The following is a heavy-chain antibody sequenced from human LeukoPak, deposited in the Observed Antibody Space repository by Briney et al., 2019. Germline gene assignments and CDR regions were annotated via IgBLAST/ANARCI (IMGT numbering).Heavy chain of an antibody. CDR2: ISSSSSYI. J-gene: IGHJ3*02. Sequence: GGSLRLSCAASGFTFSGYSMNWVRQAPGKGLEWVSSISSSSSYIYYADSVKGRFTISRDNAKNSLYLQMNSLRAEDTAVYYCAREGPTSDAFDIWGQGTMVTVSS. CDR1: GFTFSGYS. CDR3: AREGPTSDAFDI. V-gene: IGHV3-21*01.